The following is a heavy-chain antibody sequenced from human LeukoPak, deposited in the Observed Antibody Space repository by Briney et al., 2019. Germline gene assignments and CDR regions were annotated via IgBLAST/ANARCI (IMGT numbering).Heavy chain of an antibody. V-gene: IGHV4-34*01. Sequence: SETLSLTCAVYGGSISGYYWSWIRQPPGKGLEWIGEINHSGSTNYNPSLKSRVTISVDTSKNQFSLKLSSVTAADTAVYYCARDIGYCSGGSCYDYNWFDPWGQGTLVTVSS. CDR1: GGSISGYY. D-gene: IGHD2-15*01. CDR2: INHSGST. CDR3: ARDIGYCSGGSCYDYNWFDP. J-gene: IGHJ5*02.